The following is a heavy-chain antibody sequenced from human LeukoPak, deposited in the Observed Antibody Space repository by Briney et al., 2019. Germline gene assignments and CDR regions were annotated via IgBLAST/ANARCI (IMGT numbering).Heavy chain of an antibody. J-gene: IGHJ4*02. CDR3: ARDVSPYYYDSSGYYPDY. CDR2: IIPILGIA. CDR1: GGTFSSNA. Sequence: ASVKVSCKASGGTFSSNAISWVRQAPGQGLEWMGRIIPILGIANYAQKFQGRVTITADKSTSTAYMELSSLRSEDTAVYYCARDVSPYYYDSSGYYPDYWGQGTLVTVSS. V-gene: IGHV1-69*04. D-gene: IGHD3-22*01.